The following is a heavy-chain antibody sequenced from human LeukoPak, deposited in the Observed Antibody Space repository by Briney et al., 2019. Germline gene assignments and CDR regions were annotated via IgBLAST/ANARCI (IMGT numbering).Heavy chain of an antibody. Sequence: PSETLSLTCAVYGGSFSGYYWSWIRQPPGKGLEWIGSIYHSGSTYYNPSLKSRVTISVDTSKNQFSLKLSSVTAADTAVYYCARPYSYGPVYYFDYWGQGTLVTVSS. CDR3: ARPYSYGPVYYFDY. D-gene: IGHD5-18*01. CDR2: IYHSGST. V-gene: IGHV4-34*01. CDR1: GGSFSGYY. J-gene: IGHJ4*02.